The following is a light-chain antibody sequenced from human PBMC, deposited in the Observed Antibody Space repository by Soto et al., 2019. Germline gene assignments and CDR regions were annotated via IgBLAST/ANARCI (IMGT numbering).Light chain of an antibody. CDR1: QGISSG. CDR2: AAS. V-gene: IGKV1-12*01. Sequence: DIQMTQSPSSVSASVGDRVTIPCRASQGISSGLAWYQQKPGKAPKLLIYAASSLQSGVPSRFSGSGSGTEFTLTFSSLRPEDFATYYCQQAHSFPPTFGQGTRLEIK. J-gene: IGKJ5*01. CDR3: QQAHSFPPT.